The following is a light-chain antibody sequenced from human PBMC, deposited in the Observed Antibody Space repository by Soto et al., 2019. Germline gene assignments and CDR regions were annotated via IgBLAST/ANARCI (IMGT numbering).Light chain of an antibody. CDR1: RSNIGSNT. V-gene: IGLV1-44*01. J-gene: IGLJ3*02. CDR3: AAWDDSLNGWV. CDR2: SNN. Sequence: QSVLTQPPSASGTPGQRVTISCSGSRSNIGSNTVNWYQQLPGTAPKLLIYSNNQRPSGVPDRFSGSKSDTSAALAISGLQSEDEADYYCAAWDDSLNGWVFGGGTQLTVL.